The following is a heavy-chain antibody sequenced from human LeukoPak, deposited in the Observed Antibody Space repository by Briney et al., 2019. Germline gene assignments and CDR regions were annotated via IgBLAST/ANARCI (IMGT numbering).Heavy chain of an antibody. CDR1: GFTFSSYG. D-gene: IGHD4-23*01. Sequence: GRSLRLSCAASGFTFSSYGMHWVRQAPGKGLEWVAVIWYDGSNKYYADSVKGRFTISRDNSKNTLYLQMNSLRAEDTAVYYCAKDRQLLDYGGNSYYFDYWGQGTLVTISS. CDR3: AKDRQLLDYGGNSYYFDY. J-gene: IGHJ4*02. CDR2: IWYDGSNK. V-gene: IGHV3-33*06.